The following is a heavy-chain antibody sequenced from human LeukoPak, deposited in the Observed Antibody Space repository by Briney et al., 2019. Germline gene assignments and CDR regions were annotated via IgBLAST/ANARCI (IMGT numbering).Heavy chain of an antibody. CDR1: GFTFSSYG. J-gene: IGHJ3*02. D-gene: IGHD3-9*01. CDR2: IWYDGSNK. CDR3: ARAVLRTYYDILTGLNDAFDI. Sequence: PGGSLRLSCAASGFTFSSYGMHWVRQVPGKGLEWAAVIWYDGSNKYYADSVKGRFTISRDNSKNTLYLQMNSLRAEDTAVYYCARAVLRTYYDILTGLNDAFDIWGQGTMVTVSS. V-gene: IGHV3-33*01.